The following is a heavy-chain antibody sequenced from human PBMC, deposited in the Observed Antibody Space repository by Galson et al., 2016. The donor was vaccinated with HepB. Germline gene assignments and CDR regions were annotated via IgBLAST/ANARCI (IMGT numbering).Heavy chain of an antibody. J-gene: IGHJ3*02. CDR2: VYSSGAP. CDR3: ARFTASDGFDI. CDR1: GGSLISFY. Sequence: ETLSLTCSVSGGSLISFYWGWIRQPPGKGLEWIGYVYSSGAPNYSPPLKSRVTISVDASKNRFSLRVTSVTAADTATYYCARFTASDGFDIWGQGTVVSVSS. V-gene: IGHV4-59*01.